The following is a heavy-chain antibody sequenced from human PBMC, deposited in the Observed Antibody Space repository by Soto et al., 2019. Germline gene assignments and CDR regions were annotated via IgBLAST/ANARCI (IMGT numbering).Heavy chain of an antibody. D-gene: IGHD3-16*02. V-gene: IGHV3-33*01. CDR1: GFTFSNYG. Sequence: PVGSLRLSCAASGFTFSNYGMHWVRQAPGKGLEWVALIWYDGSYKYYADSVKGRFTISRDTSKNTLYLQMNSLRAEDTAVYYCARDLSGPLDYWGQGTLVTVSS. CDR2: IWYDGSYK. J-gene: IGHJ4*02. CDR3: ARDLSGPLDY.